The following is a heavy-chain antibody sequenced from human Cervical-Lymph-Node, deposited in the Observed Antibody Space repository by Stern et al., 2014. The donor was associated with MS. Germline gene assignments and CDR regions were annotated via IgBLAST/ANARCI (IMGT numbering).Heavy chain of an antibody. CDR1: GGTFQNYA. V-gene: IGHV1-69*01. CDR2: ITPIFGTA. Sequence: QMQLVQSGAEVKKPGSSGKVSCKASGGTFQNYAISWARQAPAQGLEWMGGITPIFGTANYAEKFQGRVTITADESTSTAYMELSSLRFEDTAVYYCARGWSYDILTGYSYWGQGTLVTVSS. CDR3: ARGWSYDILTGYSY. J-gene: IGHJ4*02. D-gene: IGHD3-9*01.